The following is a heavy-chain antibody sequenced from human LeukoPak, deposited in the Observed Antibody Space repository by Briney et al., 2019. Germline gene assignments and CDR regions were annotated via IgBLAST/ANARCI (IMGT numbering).Heavy chain of an antibody. D-gene: IGHD3-3*01. CDR1: GFTFSSYA. Sequence: PGGSLRLSCAASGFTFSSYAMSWVRQAPGKGLEWVSAISGSGGSTYYADSVKGRFTISRDNAKNSLYLQMNSLRAEDTAVYYCARDLEWLLRHYFDYWGQGTLVTVSS. CDR3: ARDLEWLLRHYFDY. V-gene: IGHV3-23*01. J-gene: IGHJ4*02. CDR2: ISGSGGST.